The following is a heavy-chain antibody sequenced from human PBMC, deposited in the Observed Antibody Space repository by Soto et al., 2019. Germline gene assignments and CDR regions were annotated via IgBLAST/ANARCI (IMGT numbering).Heavy chain of an antibody. D-gene: IGHD3-22*01. CDR2: ISYDGSNK. CDR1: GFTFSSYA. J-gene: IGHJ6*02. V-gene: IGHV3-30-3*01. Sequence: QVQLVESGGGVVQPGRSLRLSCAASGFTFSSYAMHWVRQAPGKGLEWVAVISYDGSNKYYADSVKGRFTISRDNSKNTLYLQMNSLRAEDTAVYYCARSRYDSSGVPYYYYDMDVWGQGTTVTVSS. CDR3: ARSRYDSSGVPYYYYDMDV.